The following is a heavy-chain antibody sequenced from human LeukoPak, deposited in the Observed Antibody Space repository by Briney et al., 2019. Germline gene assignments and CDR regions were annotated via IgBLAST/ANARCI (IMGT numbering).Heavy chain of an antibody. V-gene: IGHV4-59*01. CDR1: GGSISSYY. Sequence: SETLPLTCTVSGGSISSYYWSWIRQPPGKGLEWIGYIYYSGSTNYNPSLKSRVTISVDTSKNQFSLKLSSVTAADTAVYYCARVATASSDYYGSGSLWFDPWGQGTLVTVSS. D-gene: IGHD3-10*01. J-gene: IGHJ5*02. CDR3: ARVATASSDYYGSGSLWFDP. CDR2: IYYSGST.